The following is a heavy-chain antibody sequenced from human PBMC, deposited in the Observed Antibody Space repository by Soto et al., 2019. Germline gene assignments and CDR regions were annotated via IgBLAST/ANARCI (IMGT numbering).Heavy chain of an antibody. CDR3: ARTVREQWLADY. V-gene: IGHV5-51*01. D-gene: IGHD6-19*01. J-gene: IGHJ4*02. CDR2: IYPTDSDT. CDR1: GYSFTTYW. Sequence: GESLKISCKVSGYSFTTYWIGWVRQMPGKGLEWMGIIYPTDSDTRYSPSFQGQVTISADKSISTAYLQWSSLKASDTAMYYCARTVREQWLADYWGRGTLVTVSS.